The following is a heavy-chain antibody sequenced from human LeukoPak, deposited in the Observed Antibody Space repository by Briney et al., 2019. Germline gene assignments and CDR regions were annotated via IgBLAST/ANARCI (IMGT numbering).Heavy chain of an antibody. D-gene: IGHD3-22*01. CDR2: ISYARTNK. Sequence: PVGSLRLSCAELGFTFSSYSMSWVRQAPGKGLEWVVAISYARTNKCYAESVKGRFTISKDNSKNTMYLQMNSLRAEDTAMYYCARAPMSYDSSGFGGAFDIWGQGTMVTVSS. CDR3: ARAPMSYDSSGFGGAFDI. CDR1: GFTFSSYS. V-gene: IGHV3-30*19. J-gene: IGHJ3*02.